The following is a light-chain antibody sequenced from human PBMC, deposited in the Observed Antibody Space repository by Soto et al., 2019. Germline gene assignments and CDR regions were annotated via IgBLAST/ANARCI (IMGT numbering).Light chain of an antibody. CDR1: QRVSSY. CDR3: QQRSNWPLT. V-gene: IGKV3-11*01. Sequence: EIVLTQSPATLSLSPGEGATLSCRASQRVSSYLAWYQKKPGQAPRLLIYDASNSSTGITARFGGRGSGTDFTLTTSSPQPEDSAVYYCQQRSNWPLTVGGGTKVEIK. CDR2: DAS. J-gene: IGKJ4*01.